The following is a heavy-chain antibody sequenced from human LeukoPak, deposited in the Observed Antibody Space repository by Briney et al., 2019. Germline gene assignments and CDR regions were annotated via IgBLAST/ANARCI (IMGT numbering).Heavy chain of an antibody. D-gene: IGHD3-9*01. Sequence: GGSLRLSCAASGFTFSSYGMHWVRQAPGKGLEWVAAISHDGTNIHYAESVKGRFTISRDNSKNMLYLQMNSLRAEDTALCYCAETGPTDFWGQGTLVTVSS. V-gene: IGHV3-30*03. CDR1: GFTFSSYG. CDR3: AETGPTDF. J-gene: IGHJ4*02. CDR2: ISHDGTNI.